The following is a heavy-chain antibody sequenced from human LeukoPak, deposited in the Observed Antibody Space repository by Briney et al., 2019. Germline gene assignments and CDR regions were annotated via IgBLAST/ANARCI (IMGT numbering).Heavy chain of an antibody. CDR2: ISAYNGNT. D-gene: IGHD3-3*02. J-gene: IGHJ6*02. Sequence: ASVKVSCKASGYTFTSYGISWVRQAPGQGLEWMGWISAYNGNTNYAQKLQGRVTMTTDTSTSTAYMEPRSLRSDDTAVYYCARDVSRLYYYGMDVWGQGTTVTVSS. CDR3: ARDVSRLYYYGMDV. CDR1: GYTFTSYG. V-gene: IGHV1-18*01.